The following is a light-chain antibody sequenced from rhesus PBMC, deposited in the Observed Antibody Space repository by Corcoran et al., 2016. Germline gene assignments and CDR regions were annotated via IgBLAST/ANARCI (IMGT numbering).Light chain of an antibody. CDR3: QQYYSYPRT. J-gene: IGKJ1*01. CDR2: SAY. V-gene: IGKV1-46*01. CDR1: QRSGSR. Sequence: DIQMTQSPSSLSASVGDTVTITCRASQRSGSRFAWFHQKPGKAPHLLISSAYSLQSGVPSRFSGSKSGTDVTLTISSLQPEDVGHFYCQQYYSYPRTFGQGTKVEI.